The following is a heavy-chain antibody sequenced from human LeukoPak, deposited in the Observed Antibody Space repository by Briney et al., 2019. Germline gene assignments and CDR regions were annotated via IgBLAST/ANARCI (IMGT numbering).Heavy chain of an antibody. CDR3: AREEWFDP. Sequence: SETLSLTCTVSGGSISSGNYYWRWIRQPPGKGLEWIGYIDYNGSTYYNPSLKSRITISVDTSKNQFSLKLSSVTAADTAVYYCAREEWFDPWGQGTLVTVSS. CDR1: GGSISSGNYY. CDR2: IDYNGST. V-gene: IGHV4-30-4*01. J-gene: IGHJ5*02.